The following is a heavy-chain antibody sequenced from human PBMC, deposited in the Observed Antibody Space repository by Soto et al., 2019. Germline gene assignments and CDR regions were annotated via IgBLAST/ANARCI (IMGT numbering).Heavy chain of an antibody. CDR2: IYYSGST. D-gene: IGHD3-16*02. CDR1: GGSISSYY. V-gene: IGHV4-59*08. CDR3: AMGELSLGFDY. Sequence: SETLSLTCTVSGGSISSYYWSWIRQPPGKGLEWIGYIYYSGSTNYNPSLKSRVTISVDTSKNQFSLKLSSVTAADTAVYYCAMGELSLGFDYWGQGTLVTVSS. J-gene: IGHJ4*02.